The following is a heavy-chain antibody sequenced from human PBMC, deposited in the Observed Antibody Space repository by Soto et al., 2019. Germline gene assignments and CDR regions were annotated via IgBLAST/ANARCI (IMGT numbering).Heavy chain of an antibody. J-gene: IGHJ4*02. Sequence: EVQLMESGGGVARPGGSLRLSCATSGFTFSSNSMNWVRQVPGKRLEWVSRIGAGDDTTYYTDSVEGRLTISRDDSKGTLYLQMNSLKGEDTAIYFCVLRAGDYWGQGTLVTVSS. CDR2: IGAGDDTT. V-gene: IGHV3-23*01. CDR3: VLRAGDY. D-gene: IGHD3-9*01. CDR1: GFTFSSNS.